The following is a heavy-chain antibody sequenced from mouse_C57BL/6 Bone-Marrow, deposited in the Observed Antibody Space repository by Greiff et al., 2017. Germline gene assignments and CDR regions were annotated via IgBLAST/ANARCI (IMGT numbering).Heavy chain of an antibody. Sequence: EVKLVESGGGLVQPGGSLKLSCAASGFTFSDYGMAWVRQAPRKGPEWVAFISNLAYSIYYADTVTGRFTISRENAKNTLYLEMSSLRSEGTAMYYCARQGHYYGSSYWYFDVWGTGTTVTVSS. CDR1: GFTFSDYG. CDR3: ARQGHYYGSSYWYFDV. V-gene: IGHV5-15*01. CDR2: ISNLAYSI. J-gene: IGHJ1*03. D-gene: IGHD1-1*01.